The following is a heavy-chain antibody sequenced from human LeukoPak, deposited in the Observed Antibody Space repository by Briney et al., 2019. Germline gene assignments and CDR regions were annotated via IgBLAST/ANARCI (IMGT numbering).Heavy chain of an antibody. Sequence: SETLSLTCTVSGGSISSSSSYYWGWIRQPPGKGLTWIGNVYYSGSTYYNPSLKSRLTVSVDTSKNQFSLKLRSVTAADTAVYYCARKDGGFVYWGQGTLVTVSS. CDR1: GGSISSSSSYY. CDR3: ARKDGGFVY. J-gene: IGHJ4*02. CDR2: VYYSGST. V-gene: IGHV4-39*01. D-gene: IGHD2-15*01.